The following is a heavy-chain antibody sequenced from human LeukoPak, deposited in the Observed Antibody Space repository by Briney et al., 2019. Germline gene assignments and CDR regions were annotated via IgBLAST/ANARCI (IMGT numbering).Heavy chain of an antibody. D-gene: IGHD7-27*01. J-gene: IGHJ3*02. CDR2: INPNSGGT. CDR3: ASPYWGEDALDI. CDR1: GYTFTGYY. V-gene: IGHV1-2*02. Sequence: ASVKVSCKASGYTFTGYYMHWVRQAPGQGLEWMGWINPNSGGTNYGQKFQGRVTMTRDTSISTAYMELSRLRSDDTAVYYCASPYWGEDALDIWGQGTMVTVSS.